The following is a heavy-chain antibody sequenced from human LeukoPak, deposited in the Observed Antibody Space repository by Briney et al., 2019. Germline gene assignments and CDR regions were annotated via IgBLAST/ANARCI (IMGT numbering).Heavy chain of an antibody. CDR3: ARHSSSYISWFDP. CDR1: GGSISSYY. V-gene: IGHV4-4*09. D-gene: IGHD6-6*01. Sequence: SETLSLTCTVSGGSISSYYWSWIRQPPGKGLEWIGYIYTSGSTNHNPSLKSRVTISVDTSKNQFSLKLSSVTAADTAVYYCARHSSSYISWFDPWGQGTLVTVSS. CDR2: IYTSGST. J-gene: IGHJ5*02.